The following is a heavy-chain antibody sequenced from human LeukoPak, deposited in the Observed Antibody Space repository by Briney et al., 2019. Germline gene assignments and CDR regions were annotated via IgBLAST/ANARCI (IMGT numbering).Heavy chain of an antibody. V-gene: IGHV3-15*01. CDR2: VKRKIDGETT. Sequence: PGGPLRLSCAASGFTFSNAWMTWVRQAPGKGLEWVGRVKRKIDGETTDYAAAVKGRFAISRDDSKNTVYLQMNSLKTEDTALYYCTTDSAAYWGQGTLVTVSS. J-gene: IGHJ4*02. CDR3: TTDSAAY. CDR1: GFTFSNAW.